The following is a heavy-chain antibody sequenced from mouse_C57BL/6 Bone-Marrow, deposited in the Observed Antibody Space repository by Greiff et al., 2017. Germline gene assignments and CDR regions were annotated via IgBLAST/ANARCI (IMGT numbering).Heavy chain of an antibody. CDR1: GYTFTSYW. Sequence: VQLQQPGAELVKPGASVKLSCKASGYTFTSYWMQWVKQRPGQGLEWIGEIDPSDSSTNYNQKFKGKATLTVDTSSSTAYMQLSSLTSEDSAVYYCARGTTVVATDYAMDYWGQGTSVTVSS. CDR2: IDPSDSST. V-gene: IGHV1-50*01. CDR3: ARGTTVVATDYAMDY. D-gene: IGHD1-1*01. J-gene: IGHJ4*01.